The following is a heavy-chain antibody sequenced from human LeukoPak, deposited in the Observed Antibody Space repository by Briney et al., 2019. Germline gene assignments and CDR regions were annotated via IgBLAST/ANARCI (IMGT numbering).Heavy chain of an antibody. Sequence: GASVKVSCKASGYTFTGYYMHWVRQAPGQGLEWMGWINPNSGGTNYAQKLQGRVTMTRDTSISTAYIELSRLRSDDTAVYYCARGTRAPIAAAGMLYYFDYWGKGTLVTVSS. CDR1: GYTFTGYY. J-gene: IGHJ4*02. V-gene: IGHV1-2*02. CDR3: ARGTRAPIAAAGMLYYFDY. CDR2: INPNSGGT. D-gene: IGHD6-13*01.